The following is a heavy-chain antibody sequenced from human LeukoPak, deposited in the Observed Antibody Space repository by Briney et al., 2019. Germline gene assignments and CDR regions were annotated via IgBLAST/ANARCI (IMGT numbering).Heavy chain of an antibody. CDR1: GFTFSSYD. Sequence: GGSLRLSCAASGFTFSSYDMHWVRQATGKGLEWVSAIGTAGDTYYPGSVKGRFTISRENAKNSLYLQMNSLRAGDTAVYYCARGIPGRGYYIDWGQGTLVTVSS. V-gene: IGHV3-13*01. CDR3: ARGIPGRGYYID. D-gene: IGHD2-15*01. J-gene: IGHJ4*02. CDR2: IGTAGDT.